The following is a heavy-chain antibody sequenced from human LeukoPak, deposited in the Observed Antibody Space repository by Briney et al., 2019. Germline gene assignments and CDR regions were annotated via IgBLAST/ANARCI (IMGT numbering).Heavy chain of an antibody. D-gene: IGHD5-18*01. CDR1: GGSISSYY. J-gene: IGHJ2*01. CDR3: AGGYSYGRYWYFDL. CDR2: IYTSGST. V-gene: IGHV4-4*07. Sequence: SETLSLTCTVAGGSISSYYWSWIRQPAGKGLEWIGRIYTSGSTNYNPSLKSRVAMSVDTSKNQFSLKLSSVTAADTAVYYCAGGYSYGRYWYFDLWGRGTLVTVSS.